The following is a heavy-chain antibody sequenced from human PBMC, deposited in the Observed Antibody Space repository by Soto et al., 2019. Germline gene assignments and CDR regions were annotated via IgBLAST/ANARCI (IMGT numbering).Heavy chain of an antibody. CDR1: GGSISSNDYY. CDR3: ASDILESNF. CDR2: IHYSGYT. J-gene: IGHJ4*02. D-gene: IGHD3-3*01. V-gene: IGHV4-30-4*01. Sequence: QVQLQESGPGLVKPSQTLSLTCTVSGGSISSNDYYWSWIRQPPGKGLEWIGSIHYSGYTYHDPSLKSRVTISVDTSKNQFSLKLNSVTAADTAVYYCASDILESNFWGQGTLVTVSS.